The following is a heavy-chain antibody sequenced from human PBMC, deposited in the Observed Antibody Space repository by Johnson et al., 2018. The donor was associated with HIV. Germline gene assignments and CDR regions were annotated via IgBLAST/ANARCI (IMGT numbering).Heavy chain of an antibody. J-gene: IGHJ3*02. Sequence: EVQLVESGGGLVQPGRSLRLSCAASGFTFSSYAMSWVRQAPGKGLEWVSRINSDGSSTSYADSVKGRFTISRDNSKNTLYLQMNSLRAEDTAVYYCARVMGATQVMGAFDIWGQGTMVTVSS. CDR2: INSDGSST. V-gene: IGHV3-23*04. CDR1: GFTFSSYA. D-gene: IGHD1-26*01. CDR3: ARVMGATQVMGAFDI.